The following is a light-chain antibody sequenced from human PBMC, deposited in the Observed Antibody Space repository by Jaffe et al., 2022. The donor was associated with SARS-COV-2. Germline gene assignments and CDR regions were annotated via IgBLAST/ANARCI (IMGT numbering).Light chain of an antibody. CDR1: SSDVGGYNY. Sequence: QSALTQPPSASGSPGQSVTISCTGASSDVGGYNYVSWYQQYPGKAPKLIIYEVNKRPSGVPDRFSGSKSGNTASLTVSGLQAADEADYYCSSFAGVTKDVYVFGTGTKVTVL. CDR3: SSFAGVTKDVYV. CDR2: EVN. V-gene: IGLV2-8*01. J-gene: IGLJ1*01.